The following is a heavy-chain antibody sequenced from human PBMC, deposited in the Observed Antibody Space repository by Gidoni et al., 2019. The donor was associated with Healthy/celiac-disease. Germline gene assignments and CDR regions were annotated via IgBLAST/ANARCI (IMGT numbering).Heavy chain of an antibody. CDR3: AKQSRYQLLYLKSGPYYYYMDV. CDR2: ISGSGGST. Sequence: EVQLLESGGGLVQPGGSLRLSCAASGFTFSSYAMSWVRQAPGKGLEWVSAISGSGGSTYYADSVKGRFTISRDNSKNTLYLQMNSLRAEDTAVYYCAKQSRYQLLYLKSGPYYYYMDVWGKGTTVTVSS. D-gene: IGHD2-2*02. V-gene: IGHV3-23*01. J-gene: IGHJ6*03. CDR1: GFTFSSYA.